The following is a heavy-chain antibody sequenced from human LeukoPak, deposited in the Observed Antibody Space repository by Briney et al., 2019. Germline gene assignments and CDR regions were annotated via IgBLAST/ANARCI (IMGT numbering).Heavy chain of an antibody. D-gene: IGHD4-4*01. CDR1: GGSISSYY. J-gene: IGHJ3*02. Sequence: SETLSLTCTVSGGSISSYYRSWIRQPPGKGLEWIGYIYYSGSTNYNPSLKSRVTISVDTSKNQFSLKLSSVTAADTAVYYCARGGYRFKAFDIWGQGTMVTVSS. CDR2: IYYSGST. CDR3: ARGGYRFKAFDI. V-gene: IGHV4-59*01.